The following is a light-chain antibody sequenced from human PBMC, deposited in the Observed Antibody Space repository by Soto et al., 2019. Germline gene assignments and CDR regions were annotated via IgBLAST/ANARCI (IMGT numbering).Light chain of an antibody. CDR2: ATS. Sequence: EIVLTQSPGTLSLSPGERATLSCRASQSVGSNYLAWFQQKPGQPPRLLIHATSTRATGIPGRFSGSGSGTDFTLSISRLEPADFAVYYCQQYDSSLPWTFGQGTTVEIK. CDR1: QSVGSNY. J-gene: IGKJ1*01. V-gene: IGKV3-20*01. CDR3: QQYDSSLPWT.